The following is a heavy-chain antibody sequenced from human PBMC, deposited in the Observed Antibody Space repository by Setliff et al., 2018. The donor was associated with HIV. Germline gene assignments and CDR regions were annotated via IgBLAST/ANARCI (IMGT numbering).Heavy chain of an antibody. D-gene: IGHD2-2*01. V-gene: IGHV1-18*01. J-gene: IGHJ6*02. CDR1: GYDFSRYG. Sequence: ASVKVSCKTSGYDFSRYGIAWVRQVPGHGLEWMGWINPNNGGTNYAQKLQGRVTMTTDTSTSTAYMEVSRLRSDDTAVYYCARDHCSSSGCYEYSYYGMDVWGQGTTVTVSS. CDR3: ARDHCSSSGCYEYSYYGMDV. CDR2: INPNNGGT.